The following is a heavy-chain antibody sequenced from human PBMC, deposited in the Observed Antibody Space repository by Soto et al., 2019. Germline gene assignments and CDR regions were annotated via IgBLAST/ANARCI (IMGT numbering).Heavy chain of an antibody. D-gene: IGHD1-7*01. J-gene: IGHJ5*02. CDR2: IFYLGSS. V-gene: IGHV4-39*01. Sequence: SETLSLTCTVSGDSIISSDFYWGWVRQPPGKGLEWIGSIFYLGSSYYNPSLKSRVTMSVDTSKNQFSLRLRSVTAADTALYFSARTYLELRKNNWFDPWGQGIMVTVSS. CDR1: GDSIISSDFY. CDR3: ARTYLELRKNNWFDP.